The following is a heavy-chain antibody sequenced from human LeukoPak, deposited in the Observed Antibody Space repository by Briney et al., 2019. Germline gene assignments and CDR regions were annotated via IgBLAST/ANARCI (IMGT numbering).Heavy chain of an antibody. CDR2: IYYSGST. J-gene: IGHJ6*02. D-gene: IGHD3-22*01. Sequence: SETLSLTCTVSGGSISSNYWSWIRQPPGKGLEWIGYIYYSGSTNYNPSLKSRVTISVDTSKNQFSLKLSSVTAADTAVYYCAGSPWYYDSSGYYYYGMDVWGQGTTVTVSS. CDR3: AGSPWYYDSSGYYYYGMDV. CDR1: GGSISSNY. V-gene: IGHV4-59*01.